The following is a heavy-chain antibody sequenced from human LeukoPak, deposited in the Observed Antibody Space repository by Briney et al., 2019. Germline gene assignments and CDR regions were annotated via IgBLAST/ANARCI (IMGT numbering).Heavy chain of an antibody. Sequence: PSETLSLTCSVSGASISAYHWSWIRQPAGKGLEWIGRIYSSGRTNYIPSLKSRLTMSVDTSKSQFSLKLNSVTAADTAVYYCARDYSYPDYWGQGTLVTVSS. CDR2: IYSSGRT. CDR1: GASISAYH. D-gene: IGHD5-18*01. V-gene: IGHV4-4*07. J-gene: IGHJ4*02. CDR3: ARDYSYPDY.